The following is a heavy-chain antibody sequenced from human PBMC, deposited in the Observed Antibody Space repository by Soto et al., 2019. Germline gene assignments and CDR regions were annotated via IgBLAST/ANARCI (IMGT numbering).Heavy chain of an antibody. CDR2: ISAYSGNT. D-gene: IGHD4-17*01. CDR3: ARGGFYGPAHFDY. Sequence: GGSLRLSCKASGYTFTTYGISWVRQAPGQGLEWMGWISAYSGNTNYAQMLQGRVTMTTDTSTSTAYMELRSLRSDDTAVYYCARGGFYGPAHFDYWGQGTLVTVSS. V-gene: IGHV1-18*04. J-gene: IGHJ4*01. CDR1: GYTFTTYG.